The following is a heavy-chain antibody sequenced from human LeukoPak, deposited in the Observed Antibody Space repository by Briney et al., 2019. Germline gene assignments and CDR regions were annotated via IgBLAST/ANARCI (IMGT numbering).Heavy chain of an antibody. D-gene: IGHD3-16*01. Sequence: PGRSLRLSCAASGFIFSTYGMHWVRQAPGKGLEWEAGISYDGSNKYYADSVKGRFTISRDNSKNTLYLQMNSLRAEDTAVYYCARNAGGARRWGNYYMDVWGKGTTVTVSS. CDR2: ISYDGSNK. CDR1: GFIFSTYG. J-gene: IGHJ6*03. CDR3: ARNAGGARRWGNYYMDV. V-gene: IGHV3-30*03.